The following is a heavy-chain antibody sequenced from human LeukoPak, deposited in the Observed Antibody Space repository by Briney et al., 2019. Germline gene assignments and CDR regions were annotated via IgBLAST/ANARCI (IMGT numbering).Heavy chain of an antibody. D-gene: IGHD3-10*01. CDR3: ASSGSYYNVDFLPFDP. V-gene: IGHV3-11*01. Sequence: GGSLRLSCAASGFTFSDFYMSWIRQAPGKGLEWVSYISSSGSTIYYADSVKGRFTISRDNAKNSLYLQMNSLRAEDTAVYYCASSGSYYNVDFLPFDPWGQGTLVTVSS. CDR1: GFTFSDFY. J-gene: IGHJ5*02. CDR2: ISSSGSTI.